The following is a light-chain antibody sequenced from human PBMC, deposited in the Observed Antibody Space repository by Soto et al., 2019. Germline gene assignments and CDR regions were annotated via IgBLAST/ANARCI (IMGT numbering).Light chain of an antibody. Sequence: QSVLTQPDSVSGSPGQSITISCIGTSSDIGAYNYASWYQQHPGKAPKLIIYDVSNRPSGVSNRFSGSKSGYTASLTISELQAEDEADYYCSSYSSTITRVFGTGTKVTVL. V-gene: IGLV2-14*03. CDR3: SSYSSTITRV. CDR2: DVS. CDR1: SSDIGAYNY. J-gene: IGLJ1*01.